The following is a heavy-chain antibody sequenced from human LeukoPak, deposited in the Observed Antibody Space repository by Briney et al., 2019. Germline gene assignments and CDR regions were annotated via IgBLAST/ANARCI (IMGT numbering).Heavy chain of an antibody. J-gene: IGHJ4*02. V-gene: IGHV4-4*07. Sequence: PSETLSLTCTVSGGSISSYYWSWIRQPAWKGLDWIGRIYTSGSTNYNPSLKSRVTMSVDTSKNQFSLKLSSVTAADTAVYYCAREVSSSWYKYYFDYWGQGTLVTVSS. CDR3: AREVSSSWYKYYFDY. CDR1: GGSISSYY. CDR2: IYTSGST. D-gene: IGHD6-13*01.